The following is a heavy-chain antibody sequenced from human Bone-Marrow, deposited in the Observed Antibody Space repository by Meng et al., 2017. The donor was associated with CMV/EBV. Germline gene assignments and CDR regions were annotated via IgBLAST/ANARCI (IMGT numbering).Heavy chain of an antibody. CDR3: ARGGVTYYYDSSYFSY. V-gene: IGHV1-2*02. Sequence: ASVKVSCKASGYTFTGYYMHWVRQAPGQGLEWMGWINPNSGGTNYAQKFQGRVTMTRDTPISTAYMELSRLRSDDTAVYYCARGGVTYYYDSSYFSYWGQGTLVTVSS. CDR2: INPNSGGT. CDR1: GYTFTGYY. D-gene: IGHD3-22*01. J-gene: IGHJ4*02.